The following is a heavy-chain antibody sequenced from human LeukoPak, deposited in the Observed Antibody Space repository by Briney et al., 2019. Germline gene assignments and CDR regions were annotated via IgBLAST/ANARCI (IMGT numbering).Heavy chain of an antibody. D-gene: IGHD4-11*01. CDR3: ARHDYSNSHFDI. Sequence: PSETLSLTCTVSGGSISSSSYSWGWIRQPPGKGLDWIGSIFYSGSTYYNPSLKSRVTISVDTSKNQFSVKLNSVTAADTAVYYCARHDYSNSHFDIWGQGTMVTVSS. J-gene: IGHJ3*02. CDR2: IFYSGST. CDR1: GGSISSSSYS. V-gene: IGHV4-39*01.